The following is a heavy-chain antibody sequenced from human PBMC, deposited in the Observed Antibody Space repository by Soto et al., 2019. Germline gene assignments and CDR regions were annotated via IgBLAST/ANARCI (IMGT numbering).Heavy chain of an antibody. D-gene: IGHD1-26*01. CDR3: TTDPDSRFVGATVDY. Sequence: GGSLRLSCAASGFTFSNAWMNWVRQAPGKGLEWVGRIKSKTDGGTTDYAAPVKGRFTISRDDSKNTLYLQMNSLKTEDTAVYYCTTDPDSRFVGATVDYWGQGTLVTVSS. CDR1: GFTFSNAW. CDR2: IKSKTDGGTT. V-gene: IGHV3-15*07. J-gene: IGHJ4*02.